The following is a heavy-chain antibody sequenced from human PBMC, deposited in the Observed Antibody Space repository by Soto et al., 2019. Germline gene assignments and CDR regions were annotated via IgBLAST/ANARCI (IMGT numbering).Heavy chain of an antibody. Sequence: EVQLVESGGGLVQPGGSLRLSCAASGFTFSSYSMNWIRQAPGKGLEWVSYISSSSSTIYYADSVKGRFTISRDNAKNSLYLQMNSLRDEDTAVYYCARESVHYLNWFDPWGQGTLVTVSS. CDR2: ISSSSSTI. CDR1: GFTFSSYS. V-gene: IGHV3-48*02. CDR3: ARESVHYLNWFDP. D-gene: IGHD1-26*01. J-gene: IGHJ5*02.